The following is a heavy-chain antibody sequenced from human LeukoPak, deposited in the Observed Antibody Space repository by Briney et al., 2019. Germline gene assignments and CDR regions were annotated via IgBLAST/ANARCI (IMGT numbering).Heavy chain of an antibody. D-gene: IGHD3/OR15-3a*01. V-gene: IGHV1-8*03. Sequence: GASVKVSCKASGYTFTSYDINWVRQASGQGLEWMGWMNPNSGDTGSAQKFQGTVAITWNTSIGTAYMELSSLRSEDTAVYYCARGQKGLFDYWGQGTLVTVSS. CDR3: ARGQKGLFDY. CDR2: MNPNSGDT. J-gene: IGHJ4*02. CDR1: GYTFTSYD.